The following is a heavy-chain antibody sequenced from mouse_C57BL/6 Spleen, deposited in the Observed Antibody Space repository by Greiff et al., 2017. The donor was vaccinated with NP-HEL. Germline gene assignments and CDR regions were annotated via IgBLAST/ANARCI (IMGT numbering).Heavy chain of an antibody. CDR1: GYAFSSSW. Sequence: VQLQQSGPELVKPGASVKISCKASGYAFSSSWMNWVKQRPGKGLEWIGRIYPGDGDTNYNGKFKGKATLTADKSSSTAYMQLSSLTSEDSSVYFCAALITTVLATPFDYWGQGTTLTVSS. CDR2: IYPGDGDT. CDR3: AALITTVLATPFDY. D-gene: IGHD1-1*01. V-gene: IGHV1-82*01. J-gene: IGHJ2*01.